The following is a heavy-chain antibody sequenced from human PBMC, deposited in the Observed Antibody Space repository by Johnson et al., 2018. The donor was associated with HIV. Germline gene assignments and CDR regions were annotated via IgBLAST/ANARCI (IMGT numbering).Heavy chain of an antibody. V-gene: IGHV3-43D*03. J-gene: IGHJ3*02. CDR1: GFTFDDYA. CDR2: ISWDGGST. Sequence: VQLVESGGVVVQPGGSLRLSCAASGFTFDDYAMHWVRQAPGKGLEWVSLISWDGGSTYYADSVKGRFTISRDNSKNSLYLQMNSLRAEDTALYYCAKDILAAAGSDAFDIWGQGTMVAVSS. CDR3: AKDILAAAGSDAFDI. D-gene: IGHD6-13*01.